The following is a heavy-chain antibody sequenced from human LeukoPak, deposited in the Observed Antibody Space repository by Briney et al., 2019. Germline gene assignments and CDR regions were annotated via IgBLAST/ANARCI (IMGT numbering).Heavy chain of an antibody. J-gene: IGHJ4*02. CDR2: ISAYNGNT. V-gene: IGHV1-18*01. Sequence: ASVEVSCKASGYTFTSYGISWVRQAPGQGLEWMGWISAYNGNTNYAQKLQGRVTMTTDTSTSTAYMELRSLRSDDTAVYYCAREHYCGSGSYLWSDYWGQGTLVTVSS. CDR3: AREHYCGSGSYLWSDY. CDR1: GYTFTSYG. D-gene: IGHD3-10*01.